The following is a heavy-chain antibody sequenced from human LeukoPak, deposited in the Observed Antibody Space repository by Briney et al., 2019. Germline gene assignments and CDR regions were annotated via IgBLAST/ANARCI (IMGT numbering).Heavy chain of an antibody. Sequence: SETLSLTCTVSGGSISSYYWSWIRQPPGKGLEWIGYIYYSGSTNYNPSLKSRVTISVDTSKNQFSLKLSSVTAADTAVYYCARDYDFWSGYSNWFDPWGQGTLVTVSS. D-gene: IGHD3-3*01. CDR3: ARDYDFWSGYSNWFDP. J-gene: IGHJ5*02. CDR1: GGSISSYY. CDR2: IYYSGST. V-gene: IGHV4-59*01.